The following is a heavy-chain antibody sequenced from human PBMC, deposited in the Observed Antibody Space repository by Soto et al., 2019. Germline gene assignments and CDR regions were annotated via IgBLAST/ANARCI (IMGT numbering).Heavy chain of an antibody. D-gene: IGHD3-16*01. J-gene: IGHJ4*02. CDR2: IRRNAYGGTT. Sequence: GGSLRLSFTTSGFTFGDYALSWVRQAPGKGLEWVGFIRRNAYGGTTDYAASVKGRFTISRDDSKSIAYLQMNSLRTEDTALYYCTRASSLDFDFWGQGTLVTVSS. CDR1: GFTFGDYA. CDR3: TRASSLDFDF. V-gene: IGHV3-49*04.